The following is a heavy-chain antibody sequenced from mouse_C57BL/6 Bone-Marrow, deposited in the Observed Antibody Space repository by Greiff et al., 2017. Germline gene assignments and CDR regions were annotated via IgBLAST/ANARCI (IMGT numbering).Heavy chain of an antibody. D-gene: IGHD1-1*01. J-gene: IGHJ1*03. CDR1: GYTFTSYD. CDR3: ARLEFDGSSGDWYFDV. V-gene: IGHV1-85*01. CDR2: IYPRDGST. Sequence: VKLMESGPELVKPGASVKLSCKASGYTFTSYDINWVKQRPGQGLEWIGWIYPRDGSTKYNEQFKGKATFTVDTSSRPAYMELHSLTSEDSAVYFCARLEFDGSSGDWYFDVWGTGTTVTVSS.